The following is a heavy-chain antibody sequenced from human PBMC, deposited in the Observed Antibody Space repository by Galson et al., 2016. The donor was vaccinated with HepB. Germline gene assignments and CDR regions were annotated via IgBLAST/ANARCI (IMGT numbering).Heavy chain of an antibody. D-gene: IGHD7-27*01. CDR2: TYYRSNWHN. CDR1: GDSVSSNSAG. V-gene: IGHV6-1*01. J-gene: IGHJ4*02. CDR3: ARSYLLGRGFGS. Sequence: CAISGDSVSSNSAGWYWIRRTPSRGLECLGRTYYRSNWHNDYAESVKSRITINPDTSKNQFSLHLNSVTPEDTAVYYCARSYLLGRGFGSWGQGTLVTVSS.